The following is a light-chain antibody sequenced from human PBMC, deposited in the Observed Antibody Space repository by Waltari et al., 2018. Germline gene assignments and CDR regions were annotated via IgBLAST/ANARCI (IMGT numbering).Light chain of an antibody. Sequence: QSALTQPASVSGSPGQSITISCTAVNSNVDILHLVSWYQHHPGRNPRLLIYELRQRPSGISTRFSGSKSGNTSSLTISGLQPEDEADYFCCSFAGYGIYVFGSGTQVSVL. V-gene: IGLV2-23*02. J-gene: IGLJ1*01. CDR3: CSFAGYGIYV. CDR1: NSNVDILHL. CDR2: ELR.